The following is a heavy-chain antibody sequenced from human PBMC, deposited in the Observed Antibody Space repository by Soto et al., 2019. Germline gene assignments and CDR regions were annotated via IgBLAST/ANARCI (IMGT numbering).Heavy chain of an antibody. Sequence: QVQLVESGGGVVQPGRSLRLSCAASGFTFSRSGMHWVRQAPGKGLEWVAVISHDGSDKYYAKSVKGRFTISRDNSQNTLYLQMNSLGVEDTAVYYCAKDRSSSWSIDYWGQGTLVTVSS. J-gene: IGHJ4*02. CDR3: AKDRSSSWSIDY. CDR2: ISHDGSDK. CDR1: GFTFSRSG. D-gene: IGHD6-13*01. V-gene: IGHV3-30*18.